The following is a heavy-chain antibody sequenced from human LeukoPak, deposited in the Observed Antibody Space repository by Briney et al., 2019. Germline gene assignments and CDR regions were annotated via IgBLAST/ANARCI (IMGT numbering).Heavy chain of an antibody. D-gene: IGHD2-15*01. CDR3: ASGYCSGGSCYRAAFDI. CDR1: GFTFSSYS. Sequence: KSGGSLRLSCAASGFTFSSYSMTWVRQAPGKGLEWVSSISSSSSYIYYADSVKGRFTISRDNAKNSLYLQMNSLRAEDTAVYYCASGYCSGGSCYRAAFDIWGQGTMVTVSS. CDR2: ISSSSSYI. V-gene: IGHV3-21*01. J-gene: IGHJ3*02.